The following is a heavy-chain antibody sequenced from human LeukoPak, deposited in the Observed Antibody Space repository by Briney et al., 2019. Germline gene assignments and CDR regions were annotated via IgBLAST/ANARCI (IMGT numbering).Heavy chain of an antibody. J-gene: IGHJ4*02. D-gene: IGHD2-2*01. CDR2: IIAYNGNT. V-gene: IGHV1-18*01. CDR1: GYTFTSYG. CDR3: ARVALYCSSTSCHPPPDY. Sequence: ASVKVSCKTSGYTFTSYGIIWVRQAPGQGLEWMGWIIAYNGNTNYAQKLQGRVTMTTDTSTSTAYMELSRLRSDDTAVYYCARVALYCSSTSCHPPPDYWGQGTLVTVSS.